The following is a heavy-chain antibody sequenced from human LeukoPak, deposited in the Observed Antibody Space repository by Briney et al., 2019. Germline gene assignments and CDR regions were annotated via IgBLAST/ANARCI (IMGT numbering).Heavy chain of an antibody. CDR2: IKQDGSEK. D-gene: IGHD2-2*01. J-gene: IGHJ4*02. CDR3: ARDGCSSTRCYVFDY. Sequence: PGGSLRLSCAASGFTFSSYWMNWVRRAPGKGLEWVANIKQDGSEKYYVDSVKGRFTISRDNAKNSLYLQMNSLRAEDTAVYYCARDGCSSTRCYVFDYWGQGTLVTASS. CDR1: GFTFSSYW. V-gene: IGHV3-7*01.